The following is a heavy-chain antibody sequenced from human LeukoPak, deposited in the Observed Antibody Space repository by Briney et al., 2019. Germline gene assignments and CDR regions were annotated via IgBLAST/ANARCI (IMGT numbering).Heavy chain of an antibody. V-gene: IGHV3-21*01. Sequence: GGSLRLSCAASGFTFSSYSMNWVRQAPGKGLEWVSSISSSSSYIYYADSVKGRFTISRDNAKNSLYLQMNSLRAEDTAVYYCARDQDSSDSESFDYWGQGTLVTVSS. CDR1: GFTFSSYS. D-gene: IGHD3-22*01. CDR3: ARDQDSSDSESFDY. J-gene: IGHJ4*02. CDR2: ISSSSSYI.